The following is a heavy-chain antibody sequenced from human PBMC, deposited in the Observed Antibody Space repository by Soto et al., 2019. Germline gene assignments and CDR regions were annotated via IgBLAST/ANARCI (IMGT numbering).Heavy chain of an antibody. CDR3: ARESLGDYDFFFQAEDGIRDL. Sequence: IRQSPGKGLEWIGYIYHTGSTKFHPSLKSRVTISVDRSKNQFSLNLSSLTAADTAVYYCARESLGDYDFFFQAEDGIRDL. D-gene: IGHD4-17*01. CDR2: IYHTGST. V-gene: IGHV4-59*01. J-gene: IGHJ2*01.